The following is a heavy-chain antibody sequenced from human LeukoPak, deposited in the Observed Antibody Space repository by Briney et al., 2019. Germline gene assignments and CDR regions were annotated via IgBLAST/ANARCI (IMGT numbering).Heavy chain of an antibody. CDR3: ARYSSSWSGYYYYYMDV. D-gene: IGHD6-13*01. CDR1: GFTFSSYG. J-gene: IGHJ6*03. CDR2: IRYDGSLK. Sequence: GGSLRLSCAASGFTFSSYGIHWVRQAPGKGLEWVAFIRYDGSLKYYADSVKGRFTISRDNSKNTLYLQMNSLRAEDTAVYYCARYSSSWSGYYYYYMDVWGKGTTVTISS. V-gene: IGHV3-30*02.